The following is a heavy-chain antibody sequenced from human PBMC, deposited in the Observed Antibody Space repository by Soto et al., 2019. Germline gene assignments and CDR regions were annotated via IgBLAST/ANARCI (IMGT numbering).Heavy chain of an antibody. CDR2: IYYTGTT. CDR3: ARDSSNYAFDY. Sequence: SETLSPTCTVSGGSLNNCYWTLIRLAPGKGLEWIGYIYYTGTTKYNASLKSRVTMSVDASNNEFSLKMTSMTAADTAIYYCARDSSNYAFDYWGQGTQVTVS. D-gene: IGHD3-10*01. CDR1: GGSLNNCY. J-gene: IGHJ4*02. V-gene: IGHV4-59*01.